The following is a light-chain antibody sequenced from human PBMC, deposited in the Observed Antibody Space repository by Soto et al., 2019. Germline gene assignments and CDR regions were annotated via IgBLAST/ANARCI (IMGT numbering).Light chain of an antibody. CDR3: CSIAGGVTYV. J-gene: IGLJ1*01. V-gene: IGLV2-23*01. CDR2: DAS. Sequence: QSALTQPGSGSGSRGESSTISCNGTRSDVVSHNLVSWYQQYPGKAPKLIIFDASKRPSGVSNRFSGSKSGSTASLTISGLQAEDEADYYCCSIAGGVTYVFGSGTKVTVL. CDR1: RSDVVSHNL.